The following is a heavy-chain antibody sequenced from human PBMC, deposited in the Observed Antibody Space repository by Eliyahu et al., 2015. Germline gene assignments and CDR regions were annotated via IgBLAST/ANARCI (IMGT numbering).Heavy chain of an antibody. J-gene: IGHJ5*02. V-gene: IGHV1-8*01. D-gene: IGHD3-10*01. Sequence: WMNPNSGNTGYAQKFQGRVTMTRNTSISTAYMELSSLRSEDTAVYYCARGFDRDGYYYGSGSSNWFDPWGQGTLVTVSS. CDR2: MNPNSGNT. CDR3: ARGFDRDGYYYGSGSSNWFDP.